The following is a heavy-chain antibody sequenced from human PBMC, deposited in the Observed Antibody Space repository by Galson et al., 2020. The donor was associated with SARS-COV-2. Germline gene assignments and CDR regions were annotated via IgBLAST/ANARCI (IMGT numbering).Heavy chain of an antibody. CDR1: GGSISGDYY. D-gene: IGHD3-16*02. V-gene: IGHV4-30-4*01. CDR2: IYYSGTT. Sequence: SETLSLTCTVSGGSISGDYYWCWIRQPPGKGLEWIGYIYYSGTTYYNPSLESRIDISVDTSKNQLSLKLTSVTAADTAVYYCARAKFYDYLWGTYPTINLFDPWGQGTLVTVSS. J-gene: IGHJ5*02. CDR3: ARAKFYDYLWGTYPTINLFDP.